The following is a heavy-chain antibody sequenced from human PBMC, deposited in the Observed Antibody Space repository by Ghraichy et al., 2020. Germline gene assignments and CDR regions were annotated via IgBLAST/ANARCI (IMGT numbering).Heavy chain of an antibody. CDR3: ASGFGGYYSSGPDALDI. J-gene: IGHJ3*02. V-gene: IGHV3-30*04. CDR1: GFVFTTFA. D-gene: IGHD6-19*01. Sequence: GESLNISCAASGFVFTTFAMHWVRQAPGKGLEWVAVVSYDGSIKFYADSVKGRFTIARDNSKNTLYLQVRSLRVEDTALYFCASGFGGYYSSGPDALDIWGQGTMVIVSS. CDR2: VSYDGSIK.